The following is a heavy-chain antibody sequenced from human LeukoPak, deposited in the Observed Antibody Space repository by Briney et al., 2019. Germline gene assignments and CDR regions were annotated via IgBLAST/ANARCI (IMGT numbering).Heavy chain of an antibody. CDR1: GNSISSGDNY. CDR3: ARVPLSTAYLHYYSMDV. V-gene: IGHV4-39*07. Sequence: SQTLSLTCTVSGNSISSGDNYWSWIRQPAGKGLEWIGSIYYSGRSYYKVSLKSRVIISLDTPNNQFSLKVSSVTAADTALYYCARVPLSTAYLHYYSMDVWGKGTTVTVSS. J-gene: IGHJ6*03. CDR2: IYYSGRS. D-gene: IGHD2-21*02.